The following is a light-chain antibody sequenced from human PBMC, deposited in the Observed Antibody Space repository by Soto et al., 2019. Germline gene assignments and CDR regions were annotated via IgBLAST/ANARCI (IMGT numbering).Light chain of an antibody. V-gene: IGLV1-44*01. J-gene: IGLJ3*02. CDR2: SDN. CDR1: ISNIGSNT. Sequence: QSVLTQPPSASGTPGQRVTISCSGSISNIGSNTVNWYKQLPGTAPKLLIYSDNQRPSGVPDRFSGSKSGTSASLAISGLQSEDEADYYCAAWDDSLPGPMMFGGGTKLTVL. CDR3: AAWDDSLPGPMM.